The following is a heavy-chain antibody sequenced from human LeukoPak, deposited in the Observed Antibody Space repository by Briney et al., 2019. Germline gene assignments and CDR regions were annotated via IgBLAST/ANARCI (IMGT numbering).Heavy chain of an antibody. V-gene: IGHV3-7*03. J-gene: IGHJ6*02. Sequence: PGGSLRLSCAASGFTFSNCWMSWVRQAPGKGLEWVANIKQDGSEKNYVGSVKGRFTIFRDDAKKSLYLQMNSLRAEDTAVYYCARDVPFGGVWGQGTTVTVSS. D-gene: IGHD3-10*01. CDR3: ARDVPFGGV. CDR1: GFTFSNCW. CDR2: IKQDGSEK.